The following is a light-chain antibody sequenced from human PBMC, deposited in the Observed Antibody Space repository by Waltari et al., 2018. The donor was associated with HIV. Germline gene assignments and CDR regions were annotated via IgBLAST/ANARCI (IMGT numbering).Light chain of an antibody. CDR1: SSDVGSYNY. CDR3: SSYAGSNNLV. V-gene: IGLV2-8*01. J-gene: IGLJ2*01. Sequence: SALTQPPSASASPAQSVTISCTGTSSDVGSYNYVSWYQQHPGKAPKLMLYEVRKRPAGGPDRFSGSKSGNTASLTVSGLQAEDEADYYCSSYAGSNNLVFGGGTKLTVL. CDR2: EVR.